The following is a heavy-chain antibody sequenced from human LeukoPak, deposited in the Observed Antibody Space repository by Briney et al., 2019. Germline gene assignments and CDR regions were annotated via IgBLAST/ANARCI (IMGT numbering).Heavy chain of an antibody. D-gene: IGHD6-13*01. CDR1: GGSISSYY. J-gene: IGHJ5*02. V-gene: IGHV4-59*01. CDR2: IYYSGST. Sequence: PSETLSLTCTVSGGSISSYYWSWIRQPAGKGLEWIGYIYYSGSTNYNPSLNSRVTISVDTSKNQFSLKLSSVTAADTAVYYCARTGDSSSWFGWFDPWGQGTLVTVSS. CDR3: ARTGDSSSWFGWFDP.